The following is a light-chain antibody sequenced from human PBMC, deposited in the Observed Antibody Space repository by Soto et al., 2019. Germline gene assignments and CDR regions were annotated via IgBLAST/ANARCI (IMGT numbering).Light chain of an antibody. V-gene: IGKV3-20*01. CDR1: QSVSSN. J-gene: IGKJ5*01. CDR3: QHFGGSLPVT. CDR2: GAS. Sequence: EILLTQSPGTLSLSQGERATLSCRASQSVSSNLTWYQQKPGQAPRLLMYGASTRATGVPARFSGSGSETDFTLTISRLEPEDFAVYYCQHFGGSLPVTFGQGTRLEVK.